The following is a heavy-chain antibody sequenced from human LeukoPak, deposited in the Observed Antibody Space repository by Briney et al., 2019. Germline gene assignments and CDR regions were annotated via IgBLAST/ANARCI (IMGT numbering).Heavy chain of an antibody. J-gene: IGHJ4*02. CDR3: ASQYYDFWSGYSDY. Sequence: GGSLRLSCAASGFTVSSNYMSWVRQAPGKGLEWVSVIYSGGSTYYADSVKGRFTISRDNSKNTLYLQMNSLRAEDTAVYYCASQYYDFWSGYSDYWGQGTLVTVSS. CDR2: IYSGGST. V-gene: IGHV3-53*01. CDR1: GFTVSSNY. D-gene: IGHD3-3*01.